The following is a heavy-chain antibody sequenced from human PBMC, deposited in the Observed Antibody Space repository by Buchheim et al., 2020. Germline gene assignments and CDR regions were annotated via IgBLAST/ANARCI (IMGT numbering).Heavy chain of an antibody. D-gene: IGHD6-13*01. CDR2: IGGSSFGTPI. V-gene: IGHV3-23*01. J-gene: IGHJ4*02. Sequence: EVQLLDSGGGLVQPGGSLRLSCVASGFTFSTYAMNWVRQAPGKGLEWVSTIGGSSFGTPIYYADSVKGRFTISRDNSKNTLYLQMNTLRAEDTAIYYCTRGGITWYGYDYWGQGTL. CDR1: GFTFSTYA. CDR3: TRGGITWYGYDY.